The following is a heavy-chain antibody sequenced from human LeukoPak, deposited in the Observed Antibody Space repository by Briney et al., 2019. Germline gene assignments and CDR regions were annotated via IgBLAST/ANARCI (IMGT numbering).Heavy chain of an antibody. CDR2: TKQDGSEK. J-gene: IGHJ2*01. V-gene: IGHV3-7*01. D-gene: IGHD3-3*01. CDR3: ARERLGDDIYFDL. CDR1: GFIFSSYS. Sequence: PGGSLRLSCAASGFIFSSYSMNWVRQAPGKGLEWVANTKQDGSEKYYVDSVRGRFTISRDNAKNSLFLQTNSLRAEDTAVYFCARERLGDDIYFDLWGRGTLVTVSS.